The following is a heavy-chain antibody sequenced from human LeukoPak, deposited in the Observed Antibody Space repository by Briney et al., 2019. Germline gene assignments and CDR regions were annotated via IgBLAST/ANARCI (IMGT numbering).Heavy chain of an antibody. J-gene: IGHJ6*02. V-gene: IGHV3-21*01. CDR2: ISSSSYI. CDR3: ARDVQSGYSSSWHYYYYYYGMDV. D-gene: IGHD6-13*01. CDR1: GFTFSSYS. Sequence: GGSLRLSCAASGFTFSSYSMNWVRQAPGKGLEWVSSISSSSYIYYADSVKGRFTISRDNAKNSLYLQMNSLRAEDTAVYYCARDVQSGYSSSWHYYYYYYGMDVWGQGTTVTVSS.